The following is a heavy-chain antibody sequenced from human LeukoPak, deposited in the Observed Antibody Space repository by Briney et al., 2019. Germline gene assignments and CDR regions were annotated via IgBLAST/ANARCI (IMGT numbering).Heavy chain of an antibody. D-gene: IGHD4-23*01. CDR1: GGSISSYY. J-gene: IGHJ5*02. Sequence: SETLSLTCTVSGGSISSYYWSWIRQPPGKGLEWIGYIYYSGSTYYNPSLKSRITISVDTSKNQFSLKLISVTAADTAVYYCARVHGDNSGWFDPWGQGTLVTVSS. CDR2: IYYSGST. V-gene: IGHV4-59*06. CDR3: ARVHGDNSGWFDP.